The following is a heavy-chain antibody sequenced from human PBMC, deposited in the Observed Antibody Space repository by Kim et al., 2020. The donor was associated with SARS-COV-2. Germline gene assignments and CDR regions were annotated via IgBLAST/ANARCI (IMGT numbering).Heavy chain of an antibody. Sequence: GGSLRLSCSASGFTFSNYAMDWVRQAPGKGLEYVSAISSDGGSTYYADSVKGRFTISRDNSKNMLYVQMSSLRVEDTAIYYCVTRNYYNSGSYYEGAPFDFWGQGTLVTVSS. D-gene: IGHD3-10*01. CDR1: GFTFSNYA. CDR2: ISSDGGST. J-gene: IGHJ4*02. CDR3: VTRNYYNSGSYYEGAPFDF. V-gene: IGHV3-64*05.